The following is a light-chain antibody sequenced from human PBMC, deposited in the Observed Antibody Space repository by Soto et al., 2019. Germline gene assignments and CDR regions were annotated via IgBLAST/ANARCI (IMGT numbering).Light chain of an antibody. V-gene: IGKV2-28*01. CDR1: ESLLNSNGYNY. CDR3: MQALHAPWT. J-gene: IGKJ1*01. CDR2: LGS. Sequence: DVVMTQSPLSQPVTPGEPASISCRSSESLLNSNGYNYLDWYLQKPGQSPQLLISLGSNRASGVPDRFSGSGSGTDFTLKISRVEADDVGIYYCMQALHAPWTFGLGTKVEIK.